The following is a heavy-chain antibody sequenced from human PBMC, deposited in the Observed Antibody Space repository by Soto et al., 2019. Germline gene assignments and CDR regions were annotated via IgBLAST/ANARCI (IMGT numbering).Heavy chain of an antibody. Sequence: GASVKVSCKASGYTFTSYGISWVRQAPGQGLEWMGWISAYNGNTNYAQKLQGRVTMTTDTSTSTAYMELRSLRSDDTAVYYCARDILTGSTPVLDAFDIWGQGTMVTVSS. V-gene: IGHV1-18*01. CDR3: ARDILTGSTPVLDAFDI. CDR1: GYTFTSYG. D-gene: IGHD3-9*01. CDR2: ISAYNGNT. J-gene: IGHJ3*02.